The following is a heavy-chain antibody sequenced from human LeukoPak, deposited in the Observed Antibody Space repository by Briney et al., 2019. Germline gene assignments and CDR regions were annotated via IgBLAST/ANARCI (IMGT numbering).Heavy chain of an antibody. V-gene: IGHV4-59*08. CDR2: IYDSGTT. D-gene: IGHD3-10*01. CDR3: ARHGSITGSFDI. Sequence: SETLSLTCTVSSGSIRSYDWSWIRQAPGKGLEWIGYIYDSGTTNCNPSLKSRVTISVDTSKNQFSLKLSSVTAADTAVYYCARHGSITGSFDIWGQGTMVTVSS. CDR1: SGSIRSYD. J-gene: IGHJ3*02.